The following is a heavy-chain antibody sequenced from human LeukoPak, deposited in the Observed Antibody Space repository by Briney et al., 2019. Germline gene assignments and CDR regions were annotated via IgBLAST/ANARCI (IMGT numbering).Heavy chain of an antibody. CDR3: AKSSDVIVLPASMWFDP. V-gene: IGHV3-23*01. CDR2: ISGTGTNT. D-gene: IGHD2-2*01. Sequence: PGGSLRLSCAASGFTFSPYAMSWVRQAPGNGLEWVSLISGTGTNTYYAASVKGRFTISRDNSKSTLYLQMNGLSAEDTAVYYCAKSSDVIVLPASMWFDPWGQGTLVTVSS. CDR1: GFTFSPYA. J-gene: IGHJ5*02.